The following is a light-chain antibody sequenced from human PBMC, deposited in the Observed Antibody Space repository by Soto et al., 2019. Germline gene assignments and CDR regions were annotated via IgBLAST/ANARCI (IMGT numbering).Light chain of an antibody. Sequence: VMTHPAVTLSLSPGDGATLSCRVSQSVSSGYLAWYQQKPGQTPRLLIYSASSRATGIPDRFSGSGSGTDFTLTISRLEPEDFAVYYCQQYGNSPYTLGQGTKVDI. CDR2: SAS. J-gene: IGKJ2*01. CDR3: QQYGNSPYT. CDR1: QSVSSGY. V-gene: IGKV3-20*01.